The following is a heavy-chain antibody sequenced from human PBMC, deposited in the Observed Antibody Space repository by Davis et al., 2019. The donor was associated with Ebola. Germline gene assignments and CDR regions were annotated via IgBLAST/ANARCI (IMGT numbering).Heavy chain of an antibody. V-gene: IGHV3-23*01. CDR2: ISGRGENT. J-gene: IGHJ5*02. D-gene: IGHD3-16*01. CDR1: GFTFSTYG. CDR3: VKGRGFRFDRVSDRFDP. Sequence: GESLKISCGGSGFTFSTYGMSWVRQAPGKGLQWVSAISGRGENTYYADSVKGRFTISRDNSKNTLSLQMNSLRAEDTAVYYCVKGRGFRFDRVSDRFDPWGQGTLVTVSS.